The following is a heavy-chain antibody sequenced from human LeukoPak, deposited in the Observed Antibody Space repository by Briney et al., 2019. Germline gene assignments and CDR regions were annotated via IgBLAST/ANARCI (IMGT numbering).Heavy chain of an antibody. D-gene: IGHD6-19*01. J-gene: IGHJ4*02. CDR3: AREYSSGWFSPYYYFDY. Sequence: GGSLRLSCAASGFTFSSYGMHWVRQAPGKGLDWVAFIRYDGSNKYYADSVKGRFTIARDNSKNTLLLQMNSLRAEDTAVYYCAREYSSGWFSPYYYFDYWGQGTLVTVSS. V-gene: IGHV3-30*02. CDR1: GFTFSSYG. CDR2: IRYDGSNK.